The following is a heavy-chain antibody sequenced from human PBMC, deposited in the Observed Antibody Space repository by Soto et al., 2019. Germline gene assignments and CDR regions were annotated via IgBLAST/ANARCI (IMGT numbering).Heavy chain of an antibody. V-gene: IGHV4-4*07. CDR3: ARDRGTGFCTGGSCYSGYYYYTMDV. CDR2: IYTSVST. Sequence: SETLSLTCTVSGGSISRYYWSWIRQPAGKGLDWIGRIYTSVSTNYNPSLKSRVTMSVDTSKNQFSLKLSSVTAADTALYYCARDRGTGFCTGGSCYSGYYYYTMDVWGQGTPVT. J-gene: IGHJ6*02. D-gene: IGHD2-15*01. CDR1: GGSISRYY.